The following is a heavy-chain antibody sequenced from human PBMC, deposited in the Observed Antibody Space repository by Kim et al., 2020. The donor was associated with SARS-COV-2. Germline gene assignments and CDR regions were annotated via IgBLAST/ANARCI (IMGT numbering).Heavy chain of an antibody. Sequence: GGSLRLSCVASGFTFSTSPMCWVRQAPGKGLEWVSRISWDGTRTYYADSVKGRVTMSSDKSKNMLYLHMNSLRVEDTAVYYCAKGVINSGFDYWGQGTQVTVSS. CDR1: GFTFSTSP. D-gene: IGHD1-26*01. V-gene: IGHV3-23*01. CDR2: ISWDGTRT. CDR3: AKGVINSGFDY. J-gene: IGHJ4*02.